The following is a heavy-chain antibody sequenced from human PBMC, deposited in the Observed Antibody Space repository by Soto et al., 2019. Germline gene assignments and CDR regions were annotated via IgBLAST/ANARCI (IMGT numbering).Heavy chain of an antibody. J-gene: IGHJ6*02. CDR1: GGSFSGYY. V-gene: IGHV4-34*01. CDR3: ARILIVVVPAAGSGMDV. Sequence: SETLSLTCAVYGGSFSGYYLSWIRQPPGKGLEWIGEINHSGSTNYNPSLKSRVTISVDTSKNQFSLKLSSVTAADTAAYYCARILIVVVPAAGSGMDVWGQGTTVTVSS. D-gene: IGHD2-2*01. CDR2: INHSGST.